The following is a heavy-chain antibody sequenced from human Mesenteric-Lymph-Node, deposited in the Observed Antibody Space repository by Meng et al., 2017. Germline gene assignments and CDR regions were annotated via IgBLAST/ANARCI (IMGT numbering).Heavy chain of an antibody. D-gene: IGHD3-10*01. V-gene: IGHV3-53*01. CDR1: GFTASTNY. Sequence: GESPKIFRAASGFTASTNYMGWARQAPGQGLEWVSLVYSGGKTYYANSVKGRFTISRGKSKTTVFLQMNNLRVEDTAVYFCCYYNSGASYKGTSWGQGTLVTVSS. CDR2: VYSGGKT. J-gene: IGHJ4*02. CDR3: CYYNSGASYKGTS.